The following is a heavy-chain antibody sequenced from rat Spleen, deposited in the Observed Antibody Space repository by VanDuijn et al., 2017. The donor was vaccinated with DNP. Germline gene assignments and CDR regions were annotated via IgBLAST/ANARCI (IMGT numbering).Heavy chain of an antibody. CDR1: GFSFSDYD. Sequence: EVQLVESGGGLVQPGRSLKLSCAASGFSFSDYDMAWVRQAPPKGLEWVTAISPSGGSTYYRDSVKGRFTVSRDNIQSSLYLQMDSLRSEDTATYYCARYITGIVFDYWGQGVIVTVSS. V-gene: IGHV5-25*01. CDR3: ARYITGIVFDY. J-gene: IGHJ2*01. CDR2: ISPSGGST. D-gene: IGHD4-1*01.